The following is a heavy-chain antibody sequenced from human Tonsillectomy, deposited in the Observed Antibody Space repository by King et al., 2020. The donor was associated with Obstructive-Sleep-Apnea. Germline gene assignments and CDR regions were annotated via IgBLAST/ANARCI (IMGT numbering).Heavy chain of an antibody. CDR2: IVVGSGNT. Sequence: QLVESGPEVKKPGTSVKVSCKASGFTFTSSAVQWVRQARGQRLEWIGWIVVGSGNTNYAQKFQERVTITRDMSTSTAYMELSSLRSEDTAGYYCAAGPYWGGDCYRTWYWGQGNLVTVSS. D-gene: IGHD2-21*02. CDR3: AAGPYWGGDCYRTWY. V-gene: IGHV1-58*01. J-gene: IGHJ4*02. CDR1: GFTFTSSA.